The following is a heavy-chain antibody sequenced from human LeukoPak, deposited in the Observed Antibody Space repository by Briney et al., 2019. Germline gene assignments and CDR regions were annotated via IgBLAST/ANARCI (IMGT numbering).Heavy chain of an antibody. CDR1: GGSITNYY. D-gene: IGHD6-13*01. CDR3: ARVTGYRIEDYFDY. V-gene: IGHV4-59*01. CDR2: SYYNGNT. J-gene: IGHJ4*02. Sequence: SETLSLTCTVSGGSITNYYWSWIRQPPGKGLEWIGFSYYNGNTNYNPSLKSRVTISVDMSKNQFSLSLRSVTAADTAVYYCARVTGYRIEDYFDYWGQGTLVTVSS.